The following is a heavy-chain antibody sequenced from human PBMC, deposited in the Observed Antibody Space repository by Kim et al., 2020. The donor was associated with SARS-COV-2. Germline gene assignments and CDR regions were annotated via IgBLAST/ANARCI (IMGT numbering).Heavy chain of an antibody. V-gene: IGHV3-9*01. D-gene: IGHD2-15*01. Sequence: KGRFTIARDNAKNSLYLQMNSLRAEDTALYYCAKAGGYCSGGSCYSYFDYWGQGTLVTVSS. J-gene: IGHJ4*02. CDR3: AKAGGYCSGGSCYSYFDY.